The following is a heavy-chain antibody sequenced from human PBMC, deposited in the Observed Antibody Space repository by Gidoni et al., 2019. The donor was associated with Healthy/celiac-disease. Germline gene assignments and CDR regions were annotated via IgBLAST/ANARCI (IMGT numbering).Heavy chain of an antibody. CDR3: ARSLVATTHPYYFDY. V-gene: IGHV2-26*01. CDR2: IFSNDEK. CDR1: EFSLSNARMG. Sequence: QVTLKESGPVLVKPTETLTLTCTVSEFSLSNARMGVSWIRQPPGKALEWLAHIFSNDEKSYSTSLKSRLTISKDTSKSQVVLTMTNMDPVDTATYYCARSLVATTHPYYFDYWGQGTLVTVSS. J-gene: IGHJ4*02. D-gene: IGHD5-12*01.